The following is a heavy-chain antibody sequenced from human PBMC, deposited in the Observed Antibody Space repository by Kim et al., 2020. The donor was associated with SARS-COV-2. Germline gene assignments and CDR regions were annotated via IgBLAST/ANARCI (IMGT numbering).Heavy chain of an antibody. J-gene: IGHJ4*02. CDR2: ISSSSSYI. CDR1: GFTFSSYS. CDR3: ARGPYGSGSQVDY. Sequence: GGSLRLSCAASGFTFSSYSMNWVRQAPGKGLEWVSSISSSSSYIYYADSVKGRFTISRDNAKNSLYLQMNSLRAEDTAVYYCARGPYGSGSQVDYWGQGTLVTVSS. D-gene: IGHD3-10*01. V-gene: IGHV3-21*01.